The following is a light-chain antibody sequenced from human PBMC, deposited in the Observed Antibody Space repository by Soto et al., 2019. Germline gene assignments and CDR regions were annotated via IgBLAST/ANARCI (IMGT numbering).Light chain of an antibody. CDR1: SGDIGNYNI. V-gene: IGLV2-23*02. CDR2: EVT. J-gene: IGLJ2*01. CDR3: CSYESAGAFEVV. Sequence: QSALTQPASVSASPGQSITISCTGTSGDIGNYNIVSWYQKHPGKAPKLVIYEVTRRPSGVSYRFSGSKSGNTASLTISGLQAEDEADYYCCSYESAGAFEVVFGGGTKLTVL.